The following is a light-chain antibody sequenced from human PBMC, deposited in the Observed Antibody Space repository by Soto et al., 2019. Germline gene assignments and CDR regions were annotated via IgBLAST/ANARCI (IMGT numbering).Light chain of an antibody. CDR1: QSLLSSIGQNS. CDR2: LGS. Sequence: IVLTQSPLSLLFTPVEPASISCMSIQSLLSSIGQNSLDWYLQKPRHARQLLLYLGSNRAPALPDRLRGGAQGPDYTIQISRVAAEHVGLYSWLRAQEPTHTFDQGTKV. CDR3: LRAQEPTHT. V-gene: IGKV2-28*01. J-gene: IGKJ2*01.